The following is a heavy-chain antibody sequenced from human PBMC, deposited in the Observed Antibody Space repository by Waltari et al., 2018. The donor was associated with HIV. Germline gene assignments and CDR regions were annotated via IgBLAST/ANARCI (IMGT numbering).Heavy chain of an antibody. CDR2: ISYSRSHI. V-gene: IGHV3-21*01. Sequence: EVQLVESGGGLVKPGGSLGLYCAAHGFPFSSYTMNWVRQAPGKGLEWVASISYSRSHIYYADSLKGRFTISRDNAKNSLYLQMNSLRAEDTAVYYCARYGGYSGPTLDYWGQGTLVTVSS. CDR3: ARYGGYSGPTLDY. CDR1: GFPFSSYT. D-gene: IGHD5-12*01. J-gene: IGHJ4*02.